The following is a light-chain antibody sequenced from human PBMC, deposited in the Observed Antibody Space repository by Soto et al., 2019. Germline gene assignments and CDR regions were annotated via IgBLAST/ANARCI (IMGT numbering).Light chain of an antibody. J-gene: IGLJ2*01. Sequence: QSVLTQPPSASGTPGQRVTISCSGSSPNIGSNTVNWYQQLPGTAPKLLIYTNYQRPSGVPDRFSGSKSGTSASLAISGLQSEDEDDYYCATWDDSLSGVVFGGGTKLTVL. V-gene: IGLV1-44*01. CDR2: TNY. CDR3: ATWDDSLSGVV. CDR1: SPNIGSNT.